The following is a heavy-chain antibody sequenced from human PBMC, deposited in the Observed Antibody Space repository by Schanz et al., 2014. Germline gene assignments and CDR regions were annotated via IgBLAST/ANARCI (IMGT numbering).Heavy chain of an antibody. CDR2: ITDIGTYT. CDR1: EFIFSTYT. J-gene: IGHJ4*02. Sequence: EVQLVESGGGLVKPGGSLRLSCAASEFIFSTYTMNWVRQAPGKGLEWVSSITDIGTYTYYADSVKGRFTISRDNAKNSLYLQMNSLRAEDTAVYYCAKDQRPYSSSSGFDSWGQGTLVTVSS. CDR3: AKDQRPYSSSSGFDS. D-gene: IGHD6-6*01. V-gene: IGHV3-21*01.